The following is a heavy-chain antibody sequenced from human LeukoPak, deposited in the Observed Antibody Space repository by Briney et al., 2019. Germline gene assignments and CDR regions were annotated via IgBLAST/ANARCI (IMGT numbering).Heavy chain of an antibody. Sequence: GGSLRLSCAASGFSFSGDYIHWVRQAPGKGLEYVSAISGNGVTTHYTNSVKGRFTISRDNSKNTVYLQMGSLSTEDTAVYYCARVDYGVDNWFDPWGQGTLVTVSS. D-gene: IGHD4-17*01. J-gene: IGHJ5*02. CDR3: ARVDYGVDNWFDP. CDR2: ISGNGVTT. CDR1: GFSFSGDY. V-gene: IGHV3-64*01.